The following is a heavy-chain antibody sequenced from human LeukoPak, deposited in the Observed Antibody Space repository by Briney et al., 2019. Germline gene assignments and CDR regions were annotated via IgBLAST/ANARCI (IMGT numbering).Heavy chain of an antibody. Sequence: GGSLRLSCAASGFTFSSYSMNWVRQAPGKGLEWVSSISSSSSYIYYADSVKGRFTISRDNAKNSLYLQMNSLRAEDTAVYYCAKALGGGGTDYWGQGTLVTVSS. CDR1: GFTFSSYS. D-gene: IGHD3-16*01. CDR2: ISSSSSYI. J-gene: IGHJ4*02. V-gene: IGHV3-21*04. CDR3: AKALGGGGTDY.